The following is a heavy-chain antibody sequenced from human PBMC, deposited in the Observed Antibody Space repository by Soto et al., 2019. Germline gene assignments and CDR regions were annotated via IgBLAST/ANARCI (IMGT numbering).Heavy chain of an antibody. CDR1: GSTFSTLD. J-gene: IGHJ4*02. CDR2: MHANTGLT. D-gene: IGHD3-10*01. CDR3: ARYSVGQGFIS. Sequence: QVQRVQSGAEVKKPGASVKVSCKASGSTFSTLDLNWVRQAPGQGLDWMGWMHANTGLTGHAQKFQGRLSMTRDTSISTAYMELSSLRADDTAVYYCARYSVGQGFISWGQGTLVTVSS. V-gene: IGHV1-8*01.